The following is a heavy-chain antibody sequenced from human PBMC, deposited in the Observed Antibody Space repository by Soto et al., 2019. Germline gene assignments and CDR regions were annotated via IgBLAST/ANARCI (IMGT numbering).Heavy chain of an antibody. CDR3: ARVHYYDNSGYYEIDY. V-gene: IGHV3-30-3*01. Sequence: QVQLVESGGGVVQPGRSLRLSCVVSGFTFSSYAMHWVRQAPGKGLEWVALISYDGNNKYYADSVKGRFTISRDNSKNTLDLQMNSLRAEDKAVYYCARVHYYDNSGYYEIDYWGQGTLVTVSS. CDR1: GFTFSSYA. D-gene: IGHD3-22*01. CDR2: ISYDGNNK. J-gene: IGHJ4*02.